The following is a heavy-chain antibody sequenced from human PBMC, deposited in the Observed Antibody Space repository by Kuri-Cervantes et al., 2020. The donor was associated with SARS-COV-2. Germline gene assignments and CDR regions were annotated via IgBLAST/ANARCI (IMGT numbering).Heavy chain of an antibody. CDR1: GGTFSSYA. CDR3: ARDEGDYYGSETAFDY. Sequence: SVKVSCKASGGTFSSYAISWVRQAPGQGLEWMGGIIPIFGTANYAQKFQGRVTITADESTSTAYMELSSLRSEDTAVYYCARDEGDYYGSETAFDYWGQEPWSPSPQ. J-gene: IGHJ4*01. D-gene: IGHD3-10*01. V-gene: IGHV1-69*13. CDR2: IIPIFGTA.